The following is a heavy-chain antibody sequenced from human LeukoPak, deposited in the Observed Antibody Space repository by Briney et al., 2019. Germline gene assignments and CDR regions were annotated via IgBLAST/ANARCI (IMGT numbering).Heavy chain of an antibody. CDR2: IYHSGST. J-gene: IGHJ4*02. Sequence: PSETLSLTCTVSGYSISGGYYWGWVRQPPGKGLEWIGSIYHSGSTYYNPSLKSRVTISVDTSKNQFSLKLSSVTAADTAVYYCARASGYYFDYWGQGTLVTVSS. V-gene: IGHV4-38-2*02. CDR3: ARASGYYFDY. CDR1: GYSISGGYY. D-gene: IGHD3-22*01.